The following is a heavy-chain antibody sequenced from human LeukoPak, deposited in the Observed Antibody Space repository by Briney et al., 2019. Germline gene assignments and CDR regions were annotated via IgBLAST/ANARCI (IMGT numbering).Heavy chain of an antibody. CDR2: ISSSGSII. D-gene: IGHD2-2*01. CDR3: ARDHQSGPFDY. Sequence: GGSLRLSCAASGLTFSDYYMSWIRQAPGKGLEWVSYISSSGSIIYYADSVKGRFTISRDNAKNSMYLQMNSLRAEDTAVYYCARDHQSGPFDYWGQGTLVTVSS. CDR1: GLTFSDYY. V-gene: IGHV3-11*01. J-gene: IGHJ4*02.